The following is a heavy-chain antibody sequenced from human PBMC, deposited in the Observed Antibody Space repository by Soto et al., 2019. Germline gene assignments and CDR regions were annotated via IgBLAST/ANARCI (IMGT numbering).Heavy chain of an antibody. V-gene: IGHV5-51*01. CDR2: IYPGDSDT. CDR1: GYSFTTYW. Sequence: GESLKISCKASGYSFTTYWIGWVRQMPGKGLEWMGIIYPGDSDTRYSPSFQGQVTISADKSISAAYLQWSSLKASDTAMYYCARHRVGARFDAFYIWGQGTMVTVSS. CDR3: ARHRVGARFDAFYI. J-gene: IGHJ3*02. D-gene: IGHD1-26*01.